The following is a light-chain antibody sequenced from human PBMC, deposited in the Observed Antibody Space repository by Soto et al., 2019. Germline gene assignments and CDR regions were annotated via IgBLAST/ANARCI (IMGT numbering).Light chain of an antibody. CDR2: DSS. V-gene: IGLV7-46*01. Sequence: QAVVTQEPSLTVSPGGTVTLTCGSSTGAVTSDHFPYWFQQKPGQAPTTLIYDSSKKHSWTPARFSGSLLGGRAALTLSGAQPEDEAEYYCLLFYSGAYVFGTGTKLTVL. CDR3: LLFYSGAYV. J-gene: IGLJ1*01. CDR1: TGAVTSDHF.